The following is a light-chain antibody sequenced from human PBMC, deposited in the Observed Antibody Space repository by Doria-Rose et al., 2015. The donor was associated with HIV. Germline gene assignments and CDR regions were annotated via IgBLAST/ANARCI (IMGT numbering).Light chain of an antibody. Sequence: TQSPESLGMPLGERATLNCKSNQSLLYTSKNYLAWYQQKPGQPPKLLLYWASTRQSGVPARFSGSGSGTDFTLTISSLEAEDVAVYYCQQYYDTPSFGPGTTVDIK. V-gene: IGKV4-1*01. CDR1: QSLLYTSKNY. CDR2: WAS. CDR3: QQYYDTPS. J-gene: IGKJ3*01.